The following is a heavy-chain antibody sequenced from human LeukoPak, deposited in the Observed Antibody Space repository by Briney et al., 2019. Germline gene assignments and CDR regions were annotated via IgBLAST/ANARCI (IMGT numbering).Heavy chain of an antibody. D-gene: IGHD3-10*02. V-gene: IGHV3-74*01. CDR1: GFSFRTYW. CDR2: IKGDGSTP. Sequence: GGSLRLSCAASGFSFRTYWMHWVRQAPGKGLVWVSRIKGDGSTPEYADSVKGRFTISRDNAKNTVDLQMNSLRVEDTAVYYCARGWVPSDISMCWGQGTMVTVSS. CDR3: ARGWVPSDISMC. J-gene: IGHJ3*01.